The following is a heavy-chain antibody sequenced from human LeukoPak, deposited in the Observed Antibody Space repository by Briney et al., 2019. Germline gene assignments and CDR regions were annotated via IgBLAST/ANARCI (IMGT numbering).Heavy chain of an antibody. D-gene: IGHD3-10*01. J-gene: IGHJ3*02. CDR2: IIPIFGTA. Sequence: AASVKVSCKASGYTFTSYGISWVRQAPGQGLEWMGGIIPIFGTANYAQKFQGRVTITADESTSTAYMELSSLRSEDTAVYYCAGGGVRGVEGAFDIWGQGTMVTVSS. CDR3: AGGGVRGVEGAFDI. V-gene: IGHV1-69*13. CDR1: GYTFTSYG.